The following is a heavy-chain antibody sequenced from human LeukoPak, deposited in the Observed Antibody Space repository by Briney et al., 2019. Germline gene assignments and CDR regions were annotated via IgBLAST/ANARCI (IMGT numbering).Heavy chain of an antibody. V-gene: IGHV3-23*01. J-gene: IGHJ4*02. CDR2: ISGSGGST. D-gene: IGHD6-13*01. Sequence: GGSLRLSCAASGFTFSSYGMHWVRQAPGKGLEWVSAISGSGGSTYYADSVKGRFTISRDNSKNTLYLQMNSLRAEDTAVYYCAKDGMGDSSWFFDYWGQGTLVTVSS. CDR3: AKDGMGDSSWFFDY. CDR1: GFTFSSYG.